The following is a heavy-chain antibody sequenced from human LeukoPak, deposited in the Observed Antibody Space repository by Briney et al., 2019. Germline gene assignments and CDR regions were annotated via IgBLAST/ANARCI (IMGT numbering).Heavy chain of an antibody. Sequence: PGGSLRLSSTDSGFTFSMYWMSWVRQAPGKGLEWLASIKPDGSAAIYVDSMKGRFTISRDNAKNSLYLQMNSLRAEDTAVYYCASSGIAAAGLFDYWGQGTLVTVSS. D-gene: IGHD6-13*01. J-gene: IGHJ4*02. CDR1: GFTFSMYW. CDR3: ASSGIAAAGLFDY. CDR2: IKPDGSAA. V-gene: IGHV3-7*01.